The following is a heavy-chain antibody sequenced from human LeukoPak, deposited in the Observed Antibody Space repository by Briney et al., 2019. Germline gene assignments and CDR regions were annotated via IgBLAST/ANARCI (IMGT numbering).Heavy chain of an antibody. CDR2: IYYTGST. Sequence: SETLSLTCTVSGGSISSGDYYWAWIRQPPGSGLEWIGSIYYTGSTYYNPSFKSRVTISIDKSKNQFSLRLCSVTAADTADYYCARRNYGSGLDVWGQGTTVTVSS. J-gene: IGHJ6*02. CDR3: ARRNYGSGLDV. CDR1: GGSISSGDYY. V-gene: IGHV4-39*01. D-gene: IGHD3-10*01.